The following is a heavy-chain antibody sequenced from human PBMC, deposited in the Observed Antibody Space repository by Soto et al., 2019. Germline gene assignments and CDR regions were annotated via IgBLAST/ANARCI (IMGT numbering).Heavy chain of an antibody. CDR1: GFPFSSYA. D-gene: IGHD7-27*01. CDR3: AKASATGKSDGMDV. CDR2: ISSGSNT. J-gene: IGHJ6*02. V-gene: IGHV3-23*01. Sequence: VPLLESGGGLVQPVGSLRLSCVASGFPFSSYAMSWVRQTPGRGLECVSSISSGSNTYYTDSVRGRFTISRDNSKNSLYLQMSSLRADDTALYYCAKASATGKSDGMDVWGQGTTVSVSS.